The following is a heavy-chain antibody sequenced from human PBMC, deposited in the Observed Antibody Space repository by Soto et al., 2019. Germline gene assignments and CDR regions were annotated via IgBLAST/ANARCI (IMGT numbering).Heavy chain of an antibody. J-gene: IGHJ4*02. CDR3: ARGRYGAY. Sequence: QVHLVQSGAEVKKPGASVKVSCKGSGYGFTTYGITWVRQAPGQGLEWMAWISAHNGNTDYAQNLQGRVTVTRDTSPSTAYMELRSLRSDDTAVYYCARGRYGAYWGQGALVTVSS. CDR1: GYGFTTYG. CDR2: ISAHNGNT. V-gene: IGHV1-18*01. D-gene: IGHD3-10*01.